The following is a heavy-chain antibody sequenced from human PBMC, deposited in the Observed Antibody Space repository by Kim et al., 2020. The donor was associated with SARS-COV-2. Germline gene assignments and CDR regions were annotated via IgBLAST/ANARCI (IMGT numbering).Heavy chain of an antibody. J-gene: IGHJ4*02. D-gene: IGHD3-10*01. CDR3: ARRGRYYGSGSYFDY. Sequence: PALKSRVTISVDTSKNQFSLKLSSVTAADTAVYYCARRGRYYGSGSYFDYWGQGTLVTVSS. V-gene: IGHV4-39*01.